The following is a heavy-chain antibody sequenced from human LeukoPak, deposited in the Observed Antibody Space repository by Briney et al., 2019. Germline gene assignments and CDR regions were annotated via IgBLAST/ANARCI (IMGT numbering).Heavy chain of an antibody. D-gene: IGHD1-26*01. Sequence: GGSLRLSCAASGFTFSSYAMSWVRQAPGKGLEWVSVIYSGGSTYYADSVKGRFTISRDNSKNTLYLQMNSLRAEDTAVYYCAREEWDSSGAFDYWGQGTLVTVSS. CDR3: AREEWDSSGAFDY. CDR2: IYSGGST. CDR1: GFTFSSYA. V-gene: IGHV3-53*01. J-gene: IGHJ4*02.